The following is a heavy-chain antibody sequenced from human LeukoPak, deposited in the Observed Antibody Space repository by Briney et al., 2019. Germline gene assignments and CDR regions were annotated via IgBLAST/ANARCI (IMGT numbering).Heavy chain of an antibody. Sequence: SETLSLTCTVSGGSISSYYWSWIRQPPGKGLEWIGYFYYSGSTNYNPSLKSRVTISVDTSKNQFSLKLSSVTAADTAVYHCNGGSGYLFPFDYWGQGTLVTVSS. CDR2: FYYSGST. CDR3: NGGSGYLFPFDY. CDR1: GGSISSYY. D-gene: IGHD3-22*01. V-gene: IGHV4-59*01. J-gene: IGHJ4*02.